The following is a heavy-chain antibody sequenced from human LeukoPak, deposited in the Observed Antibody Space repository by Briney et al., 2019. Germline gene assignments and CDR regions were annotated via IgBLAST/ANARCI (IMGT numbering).Heavy chain of an antibody. Sequence: GGSLRLSCAASGFTFSSYGMSWVRQAPGKGLEWVSAISGSGGSTYYADSVKGRFTISRDNSKNTLYLQMNSLRAEDTAVYYCAKIRYDSSGYYLWGYPDYWGQGTLVTVSS. CDR2: ISGSGGST. CDR3: AKIRYDSSGYYLWGYPDY. CDR1: GFTFSSYG. D-gene: IGHD3-22*01. V-gene: IGHV3-23*01. J-gene: IGHJ4*02.